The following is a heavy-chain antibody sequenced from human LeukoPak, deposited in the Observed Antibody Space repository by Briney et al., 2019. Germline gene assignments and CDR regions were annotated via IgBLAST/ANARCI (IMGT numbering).Heavy chain of an antibody. J-gene: IGHJ2*01. V-gene: IGHV3-21*01. CDR1: GFTFSSYT. CDR2: ISSSSSYI. CDR3: ASLDGYYSTGWYWSFDL. Sequence: PGGSLRLSYVASGFTFSSYTMNWVRQAPGKGLEWVSSISSSSSYIYYADSVKGRFTISRDNAKNSLYLQINSLRAEDTAVYYCASLDGYYSTGWYWSFDLWGRGTLVTVSS. D-gene: IGHD6-19*01.